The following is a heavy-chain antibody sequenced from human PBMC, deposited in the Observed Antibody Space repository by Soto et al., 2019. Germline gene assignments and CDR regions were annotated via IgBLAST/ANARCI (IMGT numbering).Heavy chain of an antibody. CDR1: GGSFSGYY. D-gene: IGHD4-17*01. CDR3: ASLTTVVTRV. J-gene: IGHJ4*02. Sequence: PSETLSLTCAVYGGSFSGYYCSWIRQPPGKGLEWIGEINHSGSTNYNPSLKSRVTISVDTSKNQFSLKLSSVTAADTAVYYCASLTTVVTRVWGQGTLVTVSS. CDR2: INHSGST. V-gene: IGHV4-34*01.